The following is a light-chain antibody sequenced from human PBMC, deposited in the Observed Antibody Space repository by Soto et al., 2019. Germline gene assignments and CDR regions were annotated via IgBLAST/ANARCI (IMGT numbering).Light chain of an antibody. Sequence: EIVLTQSPATLSLSPGERFTLSCRASQSVSNSLAWYQQKPGQPPRLLIYDVSNRATGIPARFSGSGSGTDFTLTITSLEPEDFAVYFCHQRYNWPRVTFGQGTRLEI. V-gene: IGKV3-11*01. CDR3: HQRYNWPRVT. J-gene: IGKJ5*01. CDR1: QSVSNS. CDR2: DVS.